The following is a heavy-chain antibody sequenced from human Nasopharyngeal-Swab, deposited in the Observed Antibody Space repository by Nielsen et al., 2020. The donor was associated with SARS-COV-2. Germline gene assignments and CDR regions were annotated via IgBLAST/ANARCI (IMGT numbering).Heavy chain of an antibody. CDR2: VTGYNRNA. Sequence: ASVKVSCKPSGYTFMNYGINWVRQAPGQGLEWMGGVTGYNRNANYARNFQGRVTMTTDTSTNTAYLELRSLRSDDTAVYYCARDLDALDIWGQGTLVTVSS. J-gene: IGHJ3*02. CDR1: GYTFMNYG. V-gene: IGHV1-18*01. CDR3: ARDLDALDI.